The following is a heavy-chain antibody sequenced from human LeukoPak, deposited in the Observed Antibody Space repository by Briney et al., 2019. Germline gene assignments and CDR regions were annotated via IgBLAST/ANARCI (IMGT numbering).Heavy chain of an antibody. CDR1: GFTFSSYG. J-gene: IGHJ4*02. V-gene: IGHV3-30*02. CDR3: AKVRSSWSRGEFDY. Sequence: GGSLRLSCAASGFTFSSYGMHWVRQAPGKGLEWVAFIRYDGSNKYYADSVKGRFTISRDNSKNTLYLQMNSLRAEDTAVYYCAKVRSSWSRGEFDYWGQGTLVTVSS. CDR2: IRYDGSNK. D-gene: IGHD6-13*01.